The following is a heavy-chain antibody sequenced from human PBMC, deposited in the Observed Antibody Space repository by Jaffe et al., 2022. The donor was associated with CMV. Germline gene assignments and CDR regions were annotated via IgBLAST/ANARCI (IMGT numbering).Heavy chain of an antibody. D-gene: IGHD3-22*01. Sequence: QVQLQESGPGLVKPSQTLSLTCTVSGGSISSGGYYWSWIRQHPGKGLEWIGYIYYSGSTYYNPSLKSRVTISVDTSKNQFSLKLSSVTAADTAVYYCAREPLWYYDSSGPGDAFDIWGQGTMVTVSS. CDR1: GGSISSGGYY. J-gene: IGHJ3*02. CDR2: IYYSGST. CDR3: AREPLWYYDSSGPGDAFDI. V-gene: IGHV4-31*03.